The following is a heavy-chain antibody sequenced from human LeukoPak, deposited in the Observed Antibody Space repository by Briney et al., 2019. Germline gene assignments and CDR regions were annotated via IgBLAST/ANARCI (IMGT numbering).Heavy chain of an antibody. J-gene: IGHJ4*02. CDR3: ARDYSYSSSAAPHT. Sequence: GGSLRLSCAASGFIYDDHGMHWVQQAPGKDLEWVSSISSSSSYIYYADSVKGRFTISRDNAKNSLYLQMNSLRAEDTAVYYCARDYSYSSSAAPHTWGQGTLVTVSS. D-gene: IGHD6-6*01. CDR1: GFIYDDHG. V-gene: IGHV3-21*01. CDR2: ISSSSSYI.